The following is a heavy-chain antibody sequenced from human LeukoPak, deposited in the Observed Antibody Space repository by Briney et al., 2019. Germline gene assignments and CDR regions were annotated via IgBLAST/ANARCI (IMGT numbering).Heavy chain of an antibody. D-gene: IGHD2-2*01. CDR3: ARGRSTRIKPRTWFDP. J-gene: IGHJ5*02. CDR1: GYTFTSNY. Sequence: ASVKVSCKASGYTFTSNYIHWVRQAPGQGLEWMGMIYPRDGSPSYAQKFQGRVTVTRDTSTRTVHMELSGLRSEDTAVYYCARGRSTRIKPRTWFDPWGQGTLVTVSS. V-gene: IGHV1-46*01. CDR2: IYPRDGSP.